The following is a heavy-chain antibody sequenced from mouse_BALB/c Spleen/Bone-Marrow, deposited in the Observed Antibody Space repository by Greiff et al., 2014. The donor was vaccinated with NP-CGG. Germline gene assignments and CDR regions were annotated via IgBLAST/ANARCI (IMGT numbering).Heavy chain of an antibody. CDR3: TIGGSDF. Sequence: VQLQQSGAELAKPGASVKLSCKASGYTFTSYWMHWVKLRPRQGFEWIGEINPSNGGTNYNEKFKRKATLTVDKSSSTAYMQLSSLTSEDSAVYYCTIGGSDFWGQGTTLTVSS. J-gene: IGHJ2*01. V-gene: IGHV1S16*01. CDR2: INPSNGGT. CDR1: GYTFTSYW.